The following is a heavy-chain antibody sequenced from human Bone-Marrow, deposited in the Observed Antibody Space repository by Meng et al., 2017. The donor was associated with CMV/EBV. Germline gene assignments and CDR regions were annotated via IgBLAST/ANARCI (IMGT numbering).Heavy chain of an antibody. CDR3: TAVDGTDFYYYAMDV. V-gene: IGHV3-15*01. Sequence: GESLKISCAASGFTFSNAWMNWFRQAPGKGLEWVGRIKSIPDGGTRDYAAPVKGRFTISRDDSKNTLYLQMNSLEIEDTAVYYCTAVDGTDFYYYAMDVWGQGTTVTVSS. J-gene: IGHJ6*02. CDR1: GFTFSNAW. CDR2: IKSIPDGGTR. D-gene: IGHD1-1*01.